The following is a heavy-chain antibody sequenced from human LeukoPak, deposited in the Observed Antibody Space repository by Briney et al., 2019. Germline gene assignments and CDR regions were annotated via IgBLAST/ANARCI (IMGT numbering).Heavy chain of an antibody. J-gene: IGHJ4*02. CDR2: IYSSRST. Sequence: PSETLSLTCTVSAGSISSYYWSWIRQPPGKGLEWIGYIYSSRSTNYNPSLKSRVTISVDTSKNQFSLNLSSVTAADTAVYYCARTAGSGRYYYFDYWGQGTLVTVSS. CDR1: AGSISSYY. CDR3: ARTAGSGRYYYFDY. V-gene: IGHV4-59*01. D-gene: IGHD1-26*01.